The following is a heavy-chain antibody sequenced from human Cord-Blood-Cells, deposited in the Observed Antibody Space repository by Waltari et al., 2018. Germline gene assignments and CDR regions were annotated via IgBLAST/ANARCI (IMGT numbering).Heavy chain of an antibody. J-gene: IGHJ3*02. Sequence: QVQLVESGGGVVQPGRSLRLSCAASGFTFSSYAMHWVGQAPGKGLELVAGKSYDGRNKYYADSVKGRFTISRDNSKNTLYLQMNSLRAEDTAVYYCARELGSSSSAFDIWGQGTMVTVSS. CDR1: GFTFSSYA. CDR3: ARELGSSSSAFDI. CDR2: KSYDGRNK. D-gene: IGHD6-6*01. V-gene: IGHV3-30*04.